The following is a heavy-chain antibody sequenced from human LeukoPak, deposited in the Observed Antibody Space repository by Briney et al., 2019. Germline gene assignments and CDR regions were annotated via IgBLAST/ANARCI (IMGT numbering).Heavy chain of an antibody. Sequence: PSETLSLTCTVSGGSISSSNYYWGWIRQPPGKGLEWIGSIYYSGSTYYNPSLKSRVTISVDTSKNQISLKLSSVTAADTAVYYCARPQSTITGDFAYWGQGSLVTVSS. CDR2: IYYSGST. J-gene: IGHJ4*02. CDR3: ARPQSTITGDFAY. D-gene: IGHD4-11*01. V-gene: IGHV4-39*01. CDR1: GGSISSSNYY.